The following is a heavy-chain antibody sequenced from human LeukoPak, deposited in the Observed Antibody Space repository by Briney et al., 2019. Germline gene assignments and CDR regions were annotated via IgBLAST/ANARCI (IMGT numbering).Heavy chain of an antibody. J-gene: IGHJ4*02. D-gene: IGHD3-10*01. V-gene: IGHV3-30*04. CDR2: ISYDGSNK. Sequence: PGRSLRLSCAASGFTFNTYALHWVHQAPGKGLEWVAVISYDGSNKYYADSVKGRFTISRDNSKNTLYLQMNSLRAEDTAVYYCAKDRITMLRGVIDYWGQGTLVTVSS. CDR3: AKDRITMLRGVIDY. CDR1: GFTFNTYA.